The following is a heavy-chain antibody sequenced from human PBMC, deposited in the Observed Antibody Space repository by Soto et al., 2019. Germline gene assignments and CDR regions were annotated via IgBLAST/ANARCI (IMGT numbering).Heavy chain of an antibody. D-gene: IGHD4-17*01. CDR1: GGSISSGDYY. CDR3: AREEGTTVVLFDY. CDR2: IYYSGST. Sequence: QVQLQESGPGLVKPSQTLSLTCTVSGGSISSGDYYWSWIRQPPGKGLEWIGYIYYSGSTYYNPSLKSRVTISVDTSKNQFSLKLSSVTVADTAVYYCAREEGTTVVLFDYWGQGTLVTVSS. J-gene: IGHJ4*02. V-gene: IGHV4-30-4*01.